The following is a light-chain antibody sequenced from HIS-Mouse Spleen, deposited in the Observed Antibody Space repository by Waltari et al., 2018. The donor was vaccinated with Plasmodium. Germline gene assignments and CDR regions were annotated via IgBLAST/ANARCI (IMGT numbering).Light chain of an antibody. CDR3: YSTDSSGKHRV. J-gene: IGLJ3*02. V-gene: IGLV3-10*01. Sequence: SYELTQPPSVSVSPGQTARPTCSAGALPKKYAYWYQQKSGQAPVLVIYGDSKRPPGIPERFSGSSSGTMATLAISGAQVEDEADYYCYSTDSSGKHRVFGGGTKLTVL. CDR1: ALPKKY. CDR2: GDS.